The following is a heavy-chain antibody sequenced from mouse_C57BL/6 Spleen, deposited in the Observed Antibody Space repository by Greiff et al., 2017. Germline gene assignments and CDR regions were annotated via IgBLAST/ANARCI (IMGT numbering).Heavy chain of an antibody. CDR2: INPSTGGT. V-gene: IGHV1-42*01. CDR3: ARDFDFDY. J-gene: IGHJ2*01. Sequence: EVKLQQSGPELVKPGASVKISCKASGYSFTGYYMNWVKQSPEKSLEWIGEINPSTGGTTYNQKFKAKATLTVDKSSSTAYMQLKSLTSEDSAVYYCARDFDFDYWGQGTTLTVSS. CDR1: GYSFTGYY.